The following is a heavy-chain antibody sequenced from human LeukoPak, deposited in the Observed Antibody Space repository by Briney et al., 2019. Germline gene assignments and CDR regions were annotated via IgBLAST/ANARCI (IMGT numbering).Heavy chain of an antibody. D-gene: IGHD5-18*01. CDR1: GSRFTSYW. CDR2: IYPGDSDT. Sequence: GESLKISCKGSGSRFTSYWIGWVRPMPGKGLEWMGIIYPGDSDTRYSPSFQGQVTISADKSISTAYLQWSSLKASDTAMYYCARLHSTHNLDYWGQGTLVTVSS. CDR3: ARLHSTHNLDY. J-gene: IGHJ4*02. V-gene: IGHV5-51*01.